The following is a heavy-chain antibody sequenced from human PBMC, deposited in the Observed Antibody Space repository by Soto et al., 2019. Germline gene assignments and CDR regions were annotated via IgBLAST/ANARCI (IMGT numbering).Heavy chain of an antibody. CDR2: ISSSSSYI. CDR1: GFTFSSYS. CDR3: ARVVVVPAAGIDY. D-gene: IGHD2-2*01. Sequence: EVQLVESGGGLVKPGGSLRLSCAASGFTFSSYSMNWVRQPPGKGLEWVSSISSSSSYIYYADSVKGRFTISRDNAKNSLHLQMNSLRAEDTAVYYCARVVVVPAAGIDYWGQGTLVTVSS. V-gene: IGHV3-21*01. J-gene: IGHJ4*02.